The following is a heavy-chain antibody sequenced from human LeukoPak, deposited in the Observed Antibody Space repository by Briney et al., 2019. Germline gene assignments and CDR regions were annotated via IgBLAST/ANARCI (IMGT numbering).Heavy chain of an antibody. D-gene: IGHD5-12*01. J-gene: IGHJ4*02. CDR1: GFTFSSYE. CDR2: ISSSGSTT. V-gene: IGHV3-48*03. Sequence: GGSLRLSCAASGFTFSSYEMNWVRQAPGKGLEWVSYISSSGSTTYYADSVKGRFTISRDNAKNSLYLQMNSLRAEDTAVYYCARDPYSGYEYFDYWGQGTLVTVSS. CDR3: ARDPYSGYEYFDY.